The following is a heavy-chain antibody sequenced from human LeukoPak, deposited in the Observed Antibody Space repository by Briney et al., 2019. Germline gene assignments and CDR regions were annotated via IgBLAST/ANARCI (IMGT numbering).Heavy chain of an antibody. CDR2: IYYSGST. Sequence: SETLSLTCTVSGGSISSYYWSWLRQPPGKGLEWIGYIYYSGSTNYNPSLKSRVTISVDTSKNQFSLKLSSVTAADTAVYYCARGSDTAMVTLDYWGQGTLVSVSS. D-gene: IGHD5-18*01. CDR3: ARGSDTAMVTLDY. V-gene: IGHV4-59*01. CDR1: GGSISSYY. J-gene: IGHJ4*02.